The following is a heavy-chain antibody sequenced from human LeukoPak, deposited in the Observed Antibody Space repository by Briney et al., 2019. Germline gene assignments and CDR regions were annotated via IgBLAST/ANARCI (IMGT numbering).Heavy chain of an antibody. Sequence: ASVKVSCKASGYTFTSYYMHWVRQAPGQGLEWMGIINPSGGSTSYAQKFQGRVTMTRDASTSTVYMELSSLRSEDTAVYYCARRGYGVVSDMDVWGKGTTVTVSS. CDR2: INPSGGST. CDR3: ARRGYGVVSDMDV. CDR1: GYTFTSYY. J-gene: IGHJ6*03. D-gene: IGHD5-12*01. V-gene: IGHV1-46*01.